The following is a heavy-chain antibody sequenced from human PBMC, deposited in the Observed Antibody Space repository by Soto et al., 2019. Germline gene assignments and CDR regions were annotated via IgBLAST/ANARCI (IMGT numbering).Heavy chain of an antibody. D-gene: IGHD6-13*01. CDR3: ASADDDAGLTGVS. CDR1: GYTFTSYY. J-gene: IGHJ1*01. V-gene: IGHV1-46*01. CDR2: IHPIGGSP. Sequence: QVQLVQSGAEVKKPGASVKVSCTASGYTFTSYYMHWVRQAAGQGLVWVGLIHPIGGSPSYAQKDRGRVTMTRDPSTSPVYLSLSSLGSEATAVYSCASADDDAGLTGVSWGKGTVVTVAS.